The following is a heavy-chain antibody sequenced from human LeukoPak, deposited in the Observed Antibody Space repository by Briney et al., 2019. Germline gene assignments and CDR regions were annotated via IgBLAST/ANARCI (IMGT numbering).Heavy chain of an antibody. CDR1: GFTFDDYA. D-gene: IGHD1-1*01. CDR2: VSWNTGTI. Sequence: GGSLRLSCAASGFTFDDYAMHWVRQGPGKGLEWVSGVSWNTGTIGYADSVKGRFTISRDNSKNNVYLQMYSLRVEDTSIYYCVRDYNWGFDYWGQGTVVTVSS. CDR3: VRDYNWGFDY. J-gene: IGHJ4*02. V-gene: IGHV3-9*01.